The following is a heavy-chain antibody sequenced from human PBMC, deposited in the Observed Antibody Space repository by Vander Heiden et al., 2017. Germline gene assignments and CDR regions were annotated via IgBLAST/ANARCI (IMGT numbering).Heavy chain of an antibody. J-gene: IGHJ3*02. V-gene: IGHV1-69*01. CDR1: GGTFSSYA. Sequence: QVQLVQSGAEVKKPGSSVKVSCKASGGTFSSYAISWVRQAPGQGLGWRGGIIPSFGTANYAQKFQGRVTITADESTSTAYMELSSLRSEDTAVYYCARAGEYYDSSGFYSGVFDIWGQGTMVTVSS. CDR3: ARAGEYYDSSGFYSGVFDI. CDR2: IIPSFGTA. D-gene: IGHD3-22*01.